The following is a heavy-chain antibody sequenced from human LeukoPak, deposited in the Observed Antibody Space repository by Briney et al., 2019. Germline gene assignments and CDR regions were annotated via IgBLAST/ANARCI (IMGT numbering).Heavy chain of an antibody. CDR2: IYYSGST. D-gene: IGHD4-17*01. Sequence: SETLSLTCTVSGGSISSSSYHWGWIRQPPGKGLEWIGSIYYSGSTYYNPSLKSRVTISVDTSKNQFSLKLSSVTAADTAVYYCEYGDYDGIDYWGQGTLVTVSS. V-gene: IGHV4-39*01. J-gene: IGHJ4*02. CDR3: EYGDYDGIDY. CDR1: GGSISSSSYH.